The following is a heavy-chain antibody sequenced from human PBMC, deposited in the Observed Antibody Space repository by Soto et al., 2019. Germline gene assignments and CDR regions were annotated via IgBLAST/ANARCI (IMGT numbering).Heavy chain of an antibody. J-gene: IGHJ6*02. CDR3: VRERGLSSFYGMDV. V-gene: IGHV3-21*01. Sequence: GGSLRLSCEASGFTLTTYTMNWVRQASGKGLEWVSSITSSSGHIYYADSVKGRFTISRDNARYSLYLQMNSLRAEDTAVYYCVRERGLSSFYGMDVWGQGTTVTVSS. CDR2: ITSSSGHI. D-gene: IGHD3-10*01. CDR1: GFTLTTYT.